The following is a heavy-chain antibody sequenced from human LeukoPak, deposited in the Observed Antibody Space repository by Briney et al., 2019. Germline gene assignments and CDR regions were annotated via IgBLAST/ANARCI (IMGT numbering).Heavy chain of an antibody. Sequence: TLSLTCTVSGGSISSGGYYWSWIRQHPGKGLEWIGYIYYSGSTYYNPSLKSRVTISVDTSKNQFSLKLSSVTAADTAVYYCARDRGPYSGYDSYYFDYWGQGTLVTVSS. J-gene: IGHJ4*02. CDR2: IYYSGST. V-gene: IGHV4-31*03. CDR1: GGSISSGGYY. CDR3: ARDRGPYSGYDSYYFDY. D-gene: IGHD5-12*01.